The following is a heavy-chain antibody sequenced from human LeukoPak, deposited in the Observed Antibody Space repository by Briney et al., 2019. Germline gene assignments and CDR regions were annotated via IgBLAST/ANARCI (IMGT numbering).Heavy chain of an antibody. Sequence: GGSVRVSCRASGYTFTSYDISWVRQAPGKGLEWMGSINPNSGNTDYAQTFKGRVTITRSTSIGTAYIALTRLRSEDTAVYNCARVQYQDYYDSGGCQNWFDSWGQGTLLTVSS. CDR3: ARVQYQDYYDSGGCQNWFDS. V-gene: IGHV1-8*01. CDR2: INPNSGNT. J-gene: IGHJ5*01. D-gene: IGHD3-22*01. CDR1: GYTFTSYD.